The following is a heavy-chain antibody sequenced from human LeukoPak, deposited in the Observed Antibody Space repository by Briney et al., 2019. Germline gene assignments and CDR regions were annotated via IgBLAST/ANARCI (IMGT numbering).Heavy chain of an antibody. CDR3: ARDRRYCGGGSCYFDYFFDY. CDR1: GFTFSNYG. J-gene: IGHJ4*02. CDR2: ISYDGSIN. V-gene: IGHV3-30*19. D-gene: IGHD2-15*01. Sequence: GNSLRLSCATSGFTFSNYGMHWVRQAPGKGLEWVAVISYDGSINFYAASVKGRFTISRDNSKNTLYLQMNSLRAEDSALYFCARDRRYCGGGSCYFDYFFDYWGQGTLVTVSS.